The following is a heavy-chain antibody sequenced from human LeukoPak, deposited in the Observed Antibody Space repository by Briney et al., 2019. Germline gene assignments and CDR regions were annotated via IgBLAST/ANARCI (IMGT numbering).Heavy chain of an antibody. CDR1: GFTFSSYW. V-gene: IGHV3-7*01. CDR2: IQHDGSQK. CDR3: ARAGGYCSSTSCYLGYYYYYMDV. D-gene: IGHD2-2*01. Sequence: GGSLRLSCEASGFTFSSYWMTWVRQAPGKGLEWVANIQHDGSQKYYVDSVKGRLTISRDNAKNSLYLRMNSLRAEDTAVYYCARAGGYCSSTSCYLGYYYYYMDVWGKGTAVTVSS. J-gene: IGHJ6*03.